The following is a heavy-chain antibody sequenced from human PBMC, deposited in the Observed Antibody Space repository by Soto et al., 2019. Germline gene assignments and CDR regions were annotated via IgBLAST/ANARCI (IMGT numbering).Heavy chain of an antibody. J-gene: IGHJ6*02. CDR2: INAGNGNT. D-gene: IGHD2-15*01. CDR3: ARDPQVVAASPPVYYYYGMDV. Sequence: GASVKVSCKASGYTFTSYAINWVRQAPGQRLEWMGWINAGNGNTKYSQTFQGRVTITRDTSASTAYMELSSLRSEDTAVYYCARDPQVVAASPPVYYYYGMDVWGQGTTVTVSS. CDR1: GYTFTSYA. V-gene: IGHV1-3*01.